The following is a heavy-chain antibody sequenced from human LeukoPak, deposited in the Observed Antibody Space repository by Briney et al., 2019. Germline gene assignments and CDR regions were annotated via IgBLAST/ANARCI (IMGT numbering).Heavy chain of an antibody. V-gene: IGHV3-23*01. D-gene: IGHD5-24*01. Sequence: GGSLRLSCAASGFTFSSSAMSWVRQAPGKGLEWVSTISGSGSGSSTYYADSVKGRFTISRDNSKNTLYLQMYSLRAEDTAVYYCAKSGYNRFDYWGQGTLVTVSS. CDR3: AKSGYNRFDY. CDR1: GFTFSSSA. J-gene: IGHJ4*02. CDR2: ISGSGSGSST.